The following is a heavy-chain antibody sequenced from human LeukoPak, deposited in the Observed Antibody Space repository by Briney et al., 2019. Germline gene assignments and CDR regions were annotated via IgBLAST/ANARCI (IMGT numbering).Heavy chain of an antibody. J-gene: IGHJ1*01. Sequence: AGGSLRLSCAASGFTFSSYAMHWVRQAPGKGLEYVSAISSNGGSTYYANSVKGRFTISRDNSKNTLYLQMGSLRAEDMAVYYCARDGDYSGWYFWYFQHWGQGTLVTVSS. D-gene: IGHD6-19*01. CDR3: ARDGDYSGWYFWYFQH. V-gene: IGHV3-64*01. CDR1: GFTFSSYA. CDR2: ISSNGGST.